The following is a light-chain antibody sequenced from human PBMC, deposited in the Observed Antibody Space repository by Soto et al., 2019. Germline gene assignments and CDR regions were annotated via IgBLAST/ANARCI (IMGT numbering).Light chain of an antibody. CDR2: GDT. CDR1: RSNIGAGYD. V-gene: IGLV1-40*01. Sequence: QSVLTQPPSVSGAPGQRVTISCTGSRSNIGAGYDVHWYQQLPGTAPKLLIYGDTNRPSGVPDRFSGSKSGTSASLAITGLQAEDEADYYCQSYDRGLSGYVFGSGTKVTVL. J-gene: IGLJ6*01. CDR3: QSYDRGLSGYV.